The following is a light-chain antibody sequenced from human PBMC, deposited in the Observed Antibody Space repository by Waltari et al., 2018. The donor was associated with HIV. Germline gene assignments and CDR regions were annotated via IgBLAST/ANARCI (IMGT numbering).Light chain of an antibody. V-gene: IGLV1-47*01. Sequence: HSVLIQPPSASGTPGQRVTIPCSGITFNLRNNLAYWYPHLTGTAPRFLIDGNNQRPSGVSDRFSTAKSGTSAARAISGLRSEDEDDYYCAAWDDSLTGWVFGGGTKLTV. CDR3: AAWDDSLTGWV. J-gene: IGLJ3*02. CDR1: TFNLRNNL. CDR2: GNN.